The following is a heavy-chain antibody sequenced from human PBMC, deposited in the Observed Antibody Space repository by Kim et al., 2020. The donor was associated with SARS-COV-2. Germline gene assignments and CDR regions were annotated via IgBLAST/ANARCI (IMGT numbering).Heavy chain of an antibody. CDR2: IYPGDSDT. D-gene: IGHD3-9*01. V-gene: IGHV5-51*01. CDR1: GYSFTSYW. Sequence: GESLKISCKGSGYSFTSYWIGWVRQMPGKGLEWMGIIYPGDSDTRYSPSFQGQVTISADKSISTAYLQWSSLKASDTAMYYCARHMTRYHRRYYGMDVWGQGTTVTVSS. J-gene: IGHJ6*02. CDR3: ARHMTRYHRRYYGMDV.